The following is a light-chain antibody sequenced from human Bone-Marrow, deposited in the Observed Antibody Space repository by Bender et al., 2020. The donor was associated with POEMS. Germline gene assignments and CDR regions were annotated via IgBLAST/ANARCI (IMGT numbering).Light chain of an antibody. CDR1: TGPVTSGHY. Sequence: QAVVSQEPSLTVSPGGTVTLTCGSSTGPVTSGHYPYWFQQKPGQAPRALIYDATDKHSWTPARFSGSLLGGKSALTLSGAQPEDEANYYCLLSYSGSWVFGGGTKLTVL. V-gene: IGLV7-46*01. J-gene: IGLJ3*02. CDR2: DAT. CDR3: LLSYSGSWV.